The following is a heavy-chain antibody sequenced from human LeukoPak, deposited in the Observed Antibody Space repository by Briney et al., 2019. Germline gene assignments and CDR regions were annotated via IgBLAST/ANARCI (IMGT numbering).Heavy chain of an antibody. CDR2: ISGSGGST. J-gene: IGHJ4*02. Sequence: GGSLRLSCAASGFTFSSYAMSWVRQAPGKGLEWVAAISGSGGSTYYADSVKGRFTISRDNSKNTLYLQMNSLRAEDTAVYYCAKAMVYYDILAGYDGGAFDYWGQGTLVSVSS. CDR1: GFTFSSYA. V-gene: IGHV3-23*01. CDR3: AKAMVYYDILAGYDGGAFDY. D-gene: IGHD3-9*01.